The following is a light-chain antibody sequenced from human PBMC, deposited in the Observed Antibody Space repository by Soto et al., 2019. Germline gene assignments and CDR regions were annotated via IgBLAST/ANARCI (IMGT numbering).Light chain of an antibody. J-gene: IGLJ1*01. Sequence: QSVLTQPASVSGSPGQSITISCTGTSSDVGGFNYVSWYQHYPGKGPKLLIYEVTKRPSGASDRFSGSKSGNTASLTISGLQAEDEADYYCSSYTSTSTPVFGTGTKVTVL. CDR1: SSDVGGFNY. CDR2: EVT. CDR3: SSYTSTSTPV. V-gene: IGLV2-14*01.